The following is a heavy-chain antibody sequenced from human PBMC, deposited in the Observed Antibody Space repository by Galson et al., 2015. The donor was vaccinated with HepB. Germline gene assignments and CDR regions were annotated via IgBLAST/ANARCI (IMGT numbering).Heavy chain of an antibody. CDR2: IGSAGDT. D-gene: IGHD6-19*01. CDR1: GFSFSVYD. J-gene: IGHJ4*02. V-gene: IGHV3-13*01. CDR3: ARDPGSSGWYSMAYFDY. Sequence: SLRLSCAASGFSFSVYDMHWVRQATGEGLEWVSAIGSAGDTYYVASVKGRFTISRENAKNSLYLQMNSLRAEDTAVYYCARDPGSSGWYSMAYFDYWGQGTLVTVSS.